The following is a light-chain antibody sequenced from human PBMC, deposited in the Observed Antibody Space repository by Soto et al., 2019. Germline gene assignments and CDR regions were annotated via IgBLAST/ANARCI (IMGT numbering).Light chain of an antibody. Sequence: EIVLTQSPGTLSLSPGERATLSCRASQSVSSSYLAWYQQKPGQAPRLLIYGASSRATGIPDRFSGSGSGADFTLTISRLEHEDDEVDYCQQYGRSPQWTFGQGTKVEIK. CDR2: GAS. J-gene: IGKJ1*01. CDR1: QSVSSSY. V-gene: IGKV3-20*01. CDR3: QQYGRSPQWT.